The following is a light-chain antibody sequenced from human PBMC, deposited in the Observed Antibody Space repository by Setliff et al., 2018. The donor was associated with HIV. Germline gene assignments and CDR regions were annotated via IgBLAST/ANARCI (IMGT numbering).Light chain of an antibody. Sequence: ALTQPASVSGSPGQSIIISCTGTSSDVGGYNYVYWYQQHPGKAPKLIIYEFTTRPSGVSDRFSGSKSVNTASLTISGLQTEHEADYYCNSYTTSGTRVFGTGTKV. CDR1: SSDVGGYNY. CDR2: EFT. V-gene: IGLV2-14*01. CDR3: NSYTTSGTRV. J-gene: IGLJ1*01.